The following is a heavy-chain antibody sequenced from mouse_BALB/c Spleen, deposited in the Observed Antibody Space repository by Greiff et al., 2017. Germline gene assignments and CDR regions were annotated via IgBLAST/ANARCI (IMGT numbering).Heavy chain of an antibody. J-gene: IGHJ2*01. CDR1: GFTFSSYG. CDR2: INSNGGST. D-gene: IGHD2-14*01. V-gene: IGHV5-6-3*01. Sequence: EVHLVESGGGLVQPGGSLKLSCAASGFTFSSYGMSWVRQTPDKRLELVATINSNGGSTYYPDSVKGRFTISRDNAKNTLYLQMSSLKSEDTAMYYCARGYYRYDGLFDYWGQGTTLTVSS. CDR3: ARGYYRYDGLFDY.